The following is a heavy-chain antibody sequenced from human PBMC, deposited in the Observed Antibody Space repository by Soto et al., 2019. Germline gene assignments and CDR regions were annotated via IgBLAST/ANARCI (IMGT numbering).Heavy chain of an antibody. CDR3: AREKTVGCIRLDN. CDR2: VSHDGINT. Sequence: QVQLVESGGGVVQPGRSRRLSCAASGFTFTNYPMHWVRQAPGKGLEWVAVVSHDGINTYYADSVKGRFTISRDNSKNTLYLQLNSLRTEDTAVFYCAREKTVGCIRLDNWGQGTLVTVSS. J-gene: IGHJ4*02. D-gene: IGHD1-26*01. V-gene: IGHV3-30-3*01. CDR1: GFTFTNYP.